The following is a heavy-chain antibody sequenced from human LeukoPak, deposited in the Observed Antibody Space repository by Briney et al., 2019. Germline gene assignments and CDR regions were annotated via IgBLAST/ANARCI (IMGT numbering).Heavy chain of an antibody. CDR1: GFTFDGYV. Sequence: PGRSLRLSCSASGFTFDGYVQYWVRQAPGKGLEYVTGITWNSVLIGYADSVKGRFTISRDNANNYVYLQMNSLRAEDTAFYYCARSRDNGGNPHYFDSWGQGTLVTVSP. CDR2: ITWNSVLI. CDR3: ARSRDNGGNPHYFDS. D-gene: IGHD4-23*01. J-gene: IGHJ4*02. V-gene: IGHV3-9*01.